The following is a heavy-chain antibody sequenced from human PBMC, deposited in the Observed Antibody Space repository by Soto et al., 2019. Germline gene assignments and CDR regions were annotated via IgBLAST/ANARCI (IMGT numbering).Heavy chain of an antibody. Sequence: SETLSLTCTVSGGSVSSGSYYWSWIRQPPGKGLEWIGYIYSSGSTNYNPSLKSRVTISVDTSKNQFSLKLSSVTAADTAVYYCARGLVDSLTPRWCYPWGQGTLVTVSS. CDR3: ARGLVDSLTPRWCYP. D-gene: IGHD5-12*01. CDR1: GGSVSSGSYY. CDR2: IYSSGST. J-gene: IGHJ5*02. V-gene: IGHV4-61*01.